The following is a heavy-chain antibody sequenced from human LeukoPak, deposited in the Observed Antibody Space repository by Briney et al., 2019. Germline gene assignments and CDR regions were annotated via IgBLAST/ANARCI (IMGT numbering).Heavy chain of an antibody. CDR2: IIPIFGTA. D-gene: IGHD6-19*01. Sequence: SVKVSCKASGGTFSSYAISWVRQAPGQGLEWMGGIIPIFGTANYAQKFQGRVTITADKSTSTAYMELSSLRSDDTAVHYCARDSSAVADYWGQGTLVTVSS. CDR1: GGTFSSYA. CDR3: ARDSSAVADY. V-gene: IGHV1-69*06. J-gene: IGHJ4*02.